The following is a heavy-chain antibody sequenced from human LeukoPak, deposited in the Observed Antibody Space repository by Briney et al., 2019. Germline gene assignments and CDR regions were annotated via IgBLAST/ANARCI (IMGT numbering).Heavy chain of an antibody. D-gene: IGHD3-9*01. Sequence: KPSETLSLTCTVSGYSISSGYYWGWIRQPPGKGLEWIGSIYHSGSTYYNPSLKSRVTISVDTSKNQFSLKLSSVTAADTAVYYCAREPSYYDILTGYYGYDAFDIWGQGTMVTVSS. V-gene: IGHV4-38-2*02. J-gene: IGHJ3*02. CDR1: GYSISSGYY. CDR2: IYHSGST. CDR3: AREPSYYDILTGYYGYDAFDI.